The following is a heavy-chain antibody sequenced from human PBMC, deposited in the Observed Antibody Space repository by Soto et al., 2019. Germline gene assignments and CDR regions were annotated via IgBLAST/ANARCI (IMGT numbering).Heavy chain of an antibody. CDR2: MNPTSGNT. CDR3: AKTICSDTDCDGFDY. J-gene: IGHJ4*02. Sequence: QVHLVQSGAEVKKPGASVKVSYKASGYTFTSYDINWVRQTTGQGLEWMGWMNPTSGNTGYARKFQGRVTLTRSTSISTAYMELSSLGSEDTAVYYCAKTICSDTDCDGFDYWGQGTLVTVSS. V-gene: IGHV1-8*01. CDR1: GYTFTSYD. D-gene: IGHD2-2*01.